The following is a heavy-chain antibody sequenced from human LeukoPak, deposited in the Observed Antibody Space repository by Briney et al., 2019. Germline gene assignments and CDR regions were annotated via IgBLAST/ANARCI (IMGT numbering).Heavy chain of an antibody. V-gene: IGHV3-74*01. J-gene: IGHJ4*02. CDR3: ARTSPTSHFDF. D-gene: IGHD3-16*01. CDR2: INGDGSNS. Sequence: GGSLRLSCVASGFTFTTYWMHRVRQAPGKGLVWVSRINGDGSNSNYADPVKGRFTISRDNARNTLYLQMNGLRAEDTALYYCARTSPTSHFDFWGQGTLVTVSS. CDR1: GFTFTTYW.